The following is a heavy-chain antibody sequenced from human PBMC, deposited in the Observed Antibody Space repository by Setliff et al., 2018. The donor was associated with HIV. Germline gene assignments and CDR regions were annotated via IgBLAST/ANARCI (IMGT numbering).Heavy chain of an antibody. CDR1: GYIFTSYG. V-gene: IGHV1-18*01. Sequence: ASVKVSCKASGYIFTSYGISWVRRAPGQGLEWMGWISGNNGKTNYAQNFQGRVTVTTDTSTSTVYMELRSLRSDDTAVYYCARDRIPSKWLLESDYWGQGTLVTVSS. J-gene: IGHJ4*02. CDR2: ISGNNGKT. CDR3: ARDRIPSKWLLESDY. D-gene: IGHD3-22*01.